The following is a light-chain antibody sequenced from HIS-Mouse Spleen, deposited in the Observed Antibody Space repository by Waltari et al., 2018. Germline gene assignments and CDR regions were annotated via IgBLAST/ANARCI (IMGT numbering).Light chain of an antibody. CDR1: SSDVGSYNL. CDR2: EGS. J-gene: IGLJ3*02. Sequence: QSALTQPASVSGSPGQSITISCTGTSSDVGSYNLVSWYQQHPGKAPKLMSYEGSKRPSGGSNRVSGSKSGNTASLTIAGLQAEDEADYYCCSYAGSSTLVFGGGTKLTVL. V-gene: IGLV2-23*01. CDR3: CSYAGSSTLV.